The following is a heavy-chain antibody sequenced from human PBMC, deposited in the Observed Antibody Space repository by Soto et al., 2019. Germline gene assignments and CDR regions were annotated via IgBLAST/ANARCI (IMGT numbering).Heavy chain of an antibody. CDR2: IYYSGST. D-gene: IGHD6-25*01. Sequence: QLQLQESGPGLVKPSETLSLTCTVSRGSISSGTNYWAWIRQPPGKGLEWTANIYYSGSTFYNPSLKIRVTRSLDTSTNQFSLSLRSVTAADTAVYYCARNEAGWYFDSWGQGTLVTVSS. CDR3: ARNEAGWYFDS. J-gene: IGHJ4*02. V-gene: IGHV4-39*01. CDR1: RGSISSGTNY.